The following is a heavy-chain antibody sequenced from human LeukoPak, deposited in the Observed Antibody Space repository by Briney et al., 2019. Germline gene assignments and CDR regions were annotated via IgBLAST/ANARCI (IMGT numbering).Heavy chain of an antibody. CDR3: ARYIVYSSSWYEIYYFDY. CDR1: GASISSHY. D-gene: IGHD6-13*01. CDR2: ISYIGRS. V-gene: IGHV4-59*11. Sequence: PSETLSLTCTVSGASISSHYWSWIRHPPGKGLEWIGYISYIGRSNYNPSLTGRVTISVDTSTNQHSLRLSSVTAADTAMYFCARYIVYSSSWYEIYYFDYWGQGTLVTVSP. J-gene: IGHJ4*02.